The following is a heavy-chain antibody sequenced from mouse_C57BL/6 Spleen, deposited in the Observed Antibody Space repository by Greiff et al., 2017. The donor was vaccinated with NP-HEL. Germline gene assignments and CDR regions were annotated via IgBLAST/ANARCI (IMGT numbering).Heavy chain of an antibody. V-gene: IGHV1-72*01. CDR1: GYTFTSYW. D-gene: IGHD2-1*01. J-gene: IGHJ3*01. CDR2: IDPNSGGT. Sequence: VKLVESGAELVKPGASVKLSCKASGYTFTSYWMHWVKQRPGRGLEWIGRIDPNSGGTKYNEKFKSKATLTVDKPSSTAYMQLSSLTSEDSAVYYCASPFYYGNYLFAYWGQGTLVTVSA. CDR3: ASPFYYGNYLFAY.